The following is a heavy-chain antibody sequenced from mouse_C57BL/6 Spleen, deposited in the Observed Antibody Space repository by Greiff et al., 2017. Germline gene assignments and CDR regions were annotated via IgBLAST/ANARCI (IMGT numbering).Heavy chain of an antibody. CDR3: ARVAAQAPWFAY. CDR2: IYPRSGNT. J-gene: IGHJ3*01. Sequence: QVQLKQSGAELARPGASVKLSCKASGYTFTSYGISWVKQRTGQGLEWIGEIYPRSGNTYYNEKFKGKATLTADKSSSTAYMELRSLTSEDSAVYFCARVAAQAPWFAYWGQGTLVTVSA. CDR1: GYTFTSYG. D-gene: IGHD3-2*02. V-gene: IGHV1-81*01.